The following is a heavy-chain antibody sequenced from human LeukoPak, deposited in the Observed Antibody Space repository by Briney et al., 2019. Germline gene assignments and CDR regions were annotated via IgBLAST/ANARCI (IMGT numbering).Heavy chain of an antibody. Sequence: PSETLSLTCTASGYSISSGYYWGWIRQPPGKGLEWIGSIYHSGSTYYNPSLKSRVTISVDTSKNQFSLKLSSVTAADTAVCYCARGTPIAVAGTHYFDYWGQGTLVTVSS. V-gene: IGHV4-38-2*02. J-gene: IGHJ4*02. CDR2: IYHSGST. CDR3: ARGTPIAVAGTHYFDY. CDR1: GYSISSGYY. D-gene: IGHD6-19*01.